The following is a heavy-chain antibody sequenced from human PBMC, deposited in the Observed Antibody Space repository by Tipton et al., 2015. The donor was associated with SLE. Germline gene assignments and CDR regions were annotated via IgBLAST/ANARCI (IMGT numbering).Heavy chain of an antibody. J-gene: IGHJ4*02. CDR3: TRHANLRSYYTVLDY. CDR1: GGSIGSSY. Sequence: TLSLTCNVSGGSIGSSYWGWIRQPPGKGLEWIRHIHYSGNTNYNPSLKNRVTISVDTSRDQFSLNLNSVTAADTAVYYCTRHANLRSYYTVLDYWGQGTLITVSS. CDR2: IHYSGNT. V-gene: IGHV4-59*08. D-gene: IGHD3-10*01.